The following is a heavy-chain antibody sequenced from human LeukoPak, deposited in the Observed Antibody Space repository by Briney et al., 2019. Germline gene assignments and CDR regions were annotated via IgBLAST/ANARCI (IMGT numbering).Heavy chain of an antibody. CDR1: AFTFNTYP. J-gene: IGHJ6*02. CDR2: ISDSGGRT. V-gene: IGHV3-23*01. Sequence: GGSLRLSCTASAFTFNTYPTAWVRQAPGKGLEWVSLISDSGGRTYYADSVKGRFTISRDNSKNTLDLQMNSLRAEDTAVYYCARDLYYYGMDVWGQGTTVTVSS. CDR3: ARDLYYYGMDV.